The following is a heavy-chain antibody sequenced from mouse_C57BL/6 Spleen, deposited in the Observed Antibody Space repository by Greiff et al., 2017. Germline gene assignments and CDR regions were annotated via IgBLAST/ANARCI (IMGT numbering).Heavy chain of an antibody. CDR3: ARTTVVVDYAMDY. CDR1: GYTFTSYW. CDR2: IHPNSGST. V-gene: IGHV1-64*01. D-gene: IGHD1-1*01. J-gene: IGHJ4*01. Sequence: QVQLQQPGAELVKPGASVKLSCKASGYTFTSYWMHWVKQRPGQGLEWIGMIHPNSGSTNYNEKFKSKATLTVDKSSSTAYMQLSSLTSEDSAVYYCARTTVVVDYAMDYWGQGTSVTVSS.